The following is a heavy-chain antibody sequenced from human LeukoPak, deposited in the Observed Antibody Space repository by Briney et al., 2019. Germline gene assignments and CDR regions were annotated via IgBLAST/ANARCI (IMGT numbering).Heavy chain of an antibody. CDR2: INHSGST. J-gene: IGHJ5*02. Sequence: SETPSLTCAVYGGSFSGYYWSWIRQPPPKGVVWIGEINHSGSTNYNPSLKSRVTILVDTSKNNLSSLLIYVTAAAAAVYYCARDSHGYCSGSSCYSGGWFDPWGQGTLVTVSS. D-gene: IGHD2-15*01. V-gene: IGHV4-34*01. CDR3: ARDSHGYCSGSSCYSGGWFDP. CDR1: GGSFSGYY.